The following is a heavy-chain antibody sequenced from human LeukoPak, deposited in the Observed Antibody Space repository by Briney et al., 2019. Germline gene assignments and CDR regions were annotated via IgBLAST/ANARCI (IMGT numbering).Heavy chain of an antibody. CDR1: GFTFNNYP. J-gene: IGHJ6*02. Sequence: GGSLRLSCAASGFTFNNYPMSWVRQAPGKGLEWVGRIKSKTDGGTTDYAAPVKGRFTISRDDPKNTLYLQMNSLKTEDTAVYYCTTPSDDYGDYFYYYYGMDVWGQGTTVTVSS. V-gene: IGHV3-15*01. CDR2: IKSKTDGGTT. D-gene: IGHD4-17*01. CDR3: TTPSDDYGDYFYYYYGMDV.